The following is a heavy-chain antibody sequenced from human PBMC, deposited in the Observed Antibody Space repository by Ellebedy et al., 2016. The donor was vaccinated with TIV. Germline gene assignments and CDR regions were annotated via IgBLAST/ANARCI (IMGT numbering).Heavy chain of an antibody. J-gene: IGHJ4*02. CDR2: INPTSGNS. V-gene: IGHV1-46*01. CDR1: GYTFTSYF. D-gene: IGHD3-22*01. CDR3: ARGDNYFYDSSGYYYSY. Sequence: ASVKVSCKASGYTFTSYFLYWVRQAPGQGPEWMGIINPTSGNSNFAQKFQGRVTVTRDTSTSTVYMELSSLRSEDTAVYYCARGDNYFYDSSGYYYSYWGQGTLVTVSS.